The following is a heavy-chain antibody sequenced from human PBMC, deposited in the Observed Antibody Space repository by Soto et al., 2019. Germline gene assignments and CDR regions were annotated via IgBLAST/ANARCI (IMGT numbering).Heavy chain of an antibody. J-gene: IGHJ5*02. CDR1: GGSISSGGYY. CDR2: IYYSGST. V-gene: IGHV4-31*03. D-gene: IGHD2-15*01. CDR3: ARGTCSGGSCYYDWFDP. Sequence: QVQLQESGPGLVKPSQTLSLTCTVSGGSISSGGYYWSWIRQHPGKGLEWIGYIYYSGSTYYNPSLKSRVTISVDTSKNQFSLKLSSVNAADTAVYYCARGTCSGGSCYYDWFDPWGQGTLVTVSS.